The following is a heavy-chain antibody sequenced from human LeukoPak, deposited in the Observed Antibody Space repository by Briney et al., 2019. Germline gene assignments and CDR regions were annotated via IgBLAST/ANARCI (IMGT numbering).Heavy chain of an antibody. CDR3: ARVNYYDSSGYYAGTKYSFDY. V-gene: IGHV1-18*01. CDR1: GYTFTSYG. D-gene: IGHD3-22*01. Sequence: ASVKVSCKASGYTFTSYGISWVRQAPGQGLEWMGWISAYNGNTNYAQKLQGRVTMTTGTSTSTAYMELSRLRSDDTAVYYCARVNYYDSSGYYAGTKYSFDYWGQGTLVTVSS. J-gene: IGHJ4*02. CDR2: ISAYNGNT.